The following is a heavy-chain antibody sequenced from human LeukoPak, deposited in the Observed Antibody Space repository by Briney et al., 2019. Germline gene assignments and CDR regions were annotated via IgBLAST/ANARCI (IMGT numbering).Heavy chain of an antibody. CDR1: GGSISSGSYY. Sequence: SETLSLTCTVSGGSISSGSYYWSWIRQPAGKGLEWIGRIYTSGSTNYNPSLKSRVTISVGTSKNQFSLKLSSVTAADTAVYYCARSLDTFDDYWGQGTLVTVSS. D-gene: IGHD3-16*01. J-gene: IGHJ4*02. V-gene: IGHV4-61*02. CDR3: ARSLDTFDDY. CDR2: IYTSGST.